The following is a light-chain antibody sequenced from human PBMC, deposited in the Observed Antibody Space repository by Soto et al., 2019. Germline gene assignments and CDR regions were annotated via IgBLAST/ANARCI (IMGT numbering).Light chain of an antibody. V-gene: IGKV1-39*01. CDR1: QSISSY. Sequence: DIRMTQSPSSLSASVGDRVTITCRASQSISSYLNWYQQKPGKAPKLLIYAASSLQSGVPSRFSGSGPGTDFTLTISRLQPEDFAVYYCQQYGGTPPITFGQGTRLEIK. CDR3: QQYGGTPPIT. J-gene: IGKJ5*01. CDR2: AAS.